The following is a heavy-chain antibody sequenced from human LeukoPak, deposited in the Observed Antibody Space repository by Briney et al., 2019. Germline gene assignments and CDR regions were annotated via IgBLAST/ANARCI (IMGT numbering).Heavy chain of an antibody. V-gene: IGHV4-39*07. CDR3: ARSYRRSLIWFGELPFDY. CDR2: IYYSGST. CDR1: GGSISSSSYY. J-gene: IGHJ4*02. D-gene: IGHD3-10*01. Sequence: PSETLSLTCTVSGGSISSSSYYWGWIRQPPGKGLEWIGSIYYSGSTYYNPSLKSRVTISVDTSKNQFSLKLSSVTAADTAVYYCARSYRRSLIWFGELPFDYWGQGTLVTVSS.